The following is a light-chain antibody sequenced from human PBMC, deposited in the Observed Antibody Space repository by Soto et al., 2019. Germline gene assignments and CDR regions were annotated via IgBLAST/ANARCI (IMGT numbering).Light chain of an antibody. CDR1: QSISGS. J-gene: IGKJ1*01. CDR3: QQYNGYWT. V-gene: IGKV1-5*03. CDR2: EAS. Sequence: GDRVTITCRASQSISGSLAWYQQKPGKAPKLLIYEASNLKSGVPSRFSGSGSGTVYTLTISSLQPDDSASYYCQQYNGYWTFGQGTRVEIK.